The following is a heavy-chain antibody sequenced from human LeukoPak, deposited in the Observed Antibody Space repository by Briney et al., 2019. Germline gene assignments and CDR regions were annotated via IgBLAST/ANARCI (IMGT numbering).Heavy chain of an antibody. V-gene: IGHV3-33*08. CDR2: IWYDGSNK. Sequence: GGSLRLSCAASGFTFSSYTMNWVRQAPGKGLEWVAVIWYDGSNKYYADSVKGRFTISRDNSKNTLYLQMNSLRAEDTAVYYCARGLEVVGATTFDYWGQGTLVTVSS. CDR3: ARGLEVVGATTFDY. CDR1: GFTFSSYT. J-gene: IGHJ4*02. D-gene: IGHD1-26*01.